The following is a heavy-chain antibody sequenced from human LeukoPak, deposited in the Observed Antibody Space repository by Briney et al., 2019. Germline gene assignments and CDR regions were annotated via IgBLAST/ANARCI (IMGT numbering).Heavy chain of an antibody. CDR1: GGTISGSDHY. D-gene: IGHD6-19*01. CDR3: ASSSGFGVYDV. V-gene: IGHV4-39*07. CDR2: FYFGGST. J-gene: IGHJ3*01. Sequence: SETLSLTCTVSGGTISGSDHYWGWVRQPPGKGLEWIESFYFGGSTYHSPSLKSRVTTSVDTSSNYFSLKLTSVTAADTAVYYCASSSGFGVYDVWGQGTMVTVSS.